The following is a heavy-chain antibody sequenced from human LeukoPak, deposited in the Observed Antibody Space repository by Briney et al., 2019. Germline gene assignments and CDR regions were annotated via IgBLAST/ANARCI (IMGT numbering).Heavy chain of an antibody. CDR2: IIPIFGTA. CDR3: AREGRSSSSSRYYYYMDV. V-gene: IGHV1-69*05. CDR1: GGTFSSYA. Sequence: SVKVSCKASGGTFSSYAISWVRQAPGQGLEWMGGIIPIFGTANYAQKFQGRVTITTDESTSTAYMELSSLRSEDTAVYYCAREGRSSSSSRYYYYMDVWGKGTTVTVSS. J-gene: IGHJ6*03. D-gene: IGHD6-6*01.